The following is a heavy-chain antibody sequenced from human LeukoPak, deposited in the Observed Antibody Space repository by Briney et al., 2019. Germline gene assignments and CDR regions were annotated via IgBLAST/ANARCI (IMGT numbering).Heavy chain of an antibody. J-gene: IGHJ3*02. V-gene: IGHV3-11*01. Sequence: GGSLRLPCAASGFTFSDYYMSWIRQAPGKGLEWVSYISSSGSTIYYADSVKGRFTISRDNAKNSLYLQMNSLRAEDTAVYYCAREKHSGDAFDIWGQGTMVTVSS. CDR2: ISSSGSTI. CDR3: AREKHSGDAFDI. CDR1: GFTFSDYY.